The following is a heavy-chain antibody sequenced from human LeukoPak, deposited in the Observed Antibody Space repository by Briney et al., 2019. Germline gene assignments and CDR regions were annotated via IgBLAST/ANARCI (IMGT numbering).Heavy chain of an antibody. D-gene: IGHD2-8*01. J-gene: IGHJ6*02. CDR3: ARAEGLANEYYYYGMDV. V-gene: IGHV3-13*01. CDR1: GFTFSSYD. Sequence: PGGSLRLSCAASGFTFSSYDMHWVHQATGKGLEWVSAIGTAGDTYYPGSVKGRFTISRENAKNSLYLQMNSLRAGDTAVYYCARAEGLANEYYYYGMDVWGQGTTVTVSS. CDR2: IGTAGDT.